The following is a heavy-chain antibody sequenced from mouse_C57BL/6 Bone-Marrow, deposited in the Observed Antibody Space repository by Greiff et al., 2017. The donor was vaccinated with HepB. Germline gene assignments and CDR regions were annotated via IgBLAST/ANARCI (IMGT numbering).Heavy chain of an antibody. J-gene: IGHJ1*03. CDR2: INPNYGTT. V-gene: IGHV1-39*01. Sequence: EVHLVESGPELVKPGASVKISCKASGYSFTDYNMNWVKQSNGKSLEWIGVINPNYGTTSYNQKFKGKATLTVDQSSSTAYMQLNSLTSEDSAVYYCARYYYGSSYGYFDVWGTGTTVTVSS. D-gene: IGHD1-1*01. CDR1: GYSFTDYN. CDR3: ARYYYGSSYGYFDV.